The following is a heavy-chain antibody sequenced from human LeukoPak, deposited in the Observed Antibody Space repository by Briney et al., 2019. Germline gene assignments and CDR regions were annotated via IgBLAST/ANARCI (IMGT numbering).Heavy chain of an antibody. Sequence: GASVKVSCKASGYTFTSYYIHWVRQAPGQGLEWLGIINPSGGSTTYAQKFQGRVTMTRDMSINTAYMDLSGLTSDDTAVFYCAKGATEGYYYYYGLDVWGQGTTVTVSS. CDR1: GYTFTSYY. CDR2: INPSGGST. V-gene: IGHV1-46*01. J-gene: IGHJ6*02. CDR3: AKGATEGYYYYYGLDV.